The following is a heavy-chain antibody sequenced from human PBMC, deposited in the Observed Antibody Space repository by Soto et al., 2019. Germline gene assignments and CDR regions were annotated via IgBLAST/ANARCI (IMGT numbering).Heavy chain of an antibody. CDR3: ARDPMGRYYGSGSYYFDY. Sequence: QVQLVESGGGVVQPGRSLRLSCAASGFTFSSYAMHLVRQAPGKGLEWVAVISYDGSNKYYADSVKGRFTISRDNSKNTLYLQMKSLRAEDTAVYYCARDPMGRYYGSGSYYFDYWGQGTLVTVSS. D-gene: IGHD3-10*01. CDR2: ISYDGSNK. CDR1: GFTFSSYA. V-gene: IGHV3-30-3*01. J-gene: IGHJ4*02.